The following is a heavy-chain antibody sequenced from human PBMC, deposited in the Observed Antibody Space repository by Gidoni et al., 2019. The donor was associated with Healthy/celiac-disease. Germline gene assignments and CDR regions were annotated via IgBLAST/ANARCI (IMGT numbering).Heavy chain of an antibody. V-gene: IGHV3-11*01. CDR1: GFTFSHYY. J-gene: IGHJ5*02. D-gene: IGHD3-3*01. Sequence: QVQLVESGGGFVKPGGSPRLSCAAYGFTFSHYYMSWIRQAPGKGLEWVSYISSIGSTIYYADSVKGRFTISRDNAKNSLYLQMNSLRAEDTAVYYCARRASDFWSGSNWFDPWGQGTLVTVSS. CDR2: ISSIGSTI. CDR3: ARRASDFWSGSNWFDP.